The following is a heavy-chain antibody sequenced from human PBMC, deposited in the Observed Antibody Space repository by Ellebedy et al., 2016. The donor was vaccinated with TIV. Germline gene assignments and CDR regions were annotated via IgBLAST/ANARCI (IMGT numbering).Heavy chain of an antibody. J-gene: IGHJ4*02. V-gene: IGHV1-69*13. Sequence: AASVKVSCKASGGTFSSYAISWVRQAPGQGLEWMGGIIPIFGTANYAQKFQGRVTITADESTSTAYMELSSLRSEDTAVYYCARDSSAAAGTFGDYWGQGTLVTVSS. CDR1: GGTFSSYA. D-gene: IGHD6-13*01. CDR2: IIPIFGTA. CDR3: ARDSSAAAGTFGDY.